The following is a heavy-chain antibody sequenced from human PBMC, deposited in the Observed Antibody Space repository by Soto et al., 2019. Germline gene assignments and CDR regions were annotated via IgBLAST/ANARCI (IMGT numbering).Heavy chain of an antibody. J-gene: IGHJ6*02. Sequence: EVQLVESGGGLVKPGGSLRLSCAASGFSFSNAWMNWVRQAPGKGLEWVGRIKRKIDGEATDYAGPVKGRFTVFRGDSTSALYLQMNSLKGDDTAVYYCTTGSVEGVWGQGTTVTVS. CDR1: GFSFSNAW. CDR2: IKRKIDGEAT. CDR3: TTGSVEGV. D-gene: IGHD2-15*01. V-gene: IGHV3-15*07.